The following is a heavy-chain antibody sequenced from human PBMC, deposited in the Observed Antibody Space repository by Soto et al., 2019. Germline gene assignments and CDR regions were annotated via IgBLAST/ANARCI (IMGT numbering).Heavy chain of an antibody. CDR2: IYPGDSDT. J-gene: IGHJ4*02. CDR1: GYIFTNYW. V-gene: IGHV5-51*01. Sequence: PGESLKISCKGSGYIFTNYWIGWVRQMPGKGLEWMGIIYPGDSDTRYSPSFQGRFTISADKPISTAYLQWRSLRASDTAMYYCARPVGDNYVPAYWGQGTLVTVSS. D-gene: IGHD5-18*01. CDR3: ARPVGDNYVPAY.